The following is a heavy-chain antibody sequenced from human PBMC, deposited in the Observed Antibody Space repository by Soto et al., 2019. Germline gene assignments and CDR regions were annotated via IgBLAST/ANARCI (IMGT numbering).Heavy chain of an antibody. J-gene: IGHJ4*02. V-gene: IGHV2-70*04. CDR2: IDWDDDK. Sequence: SGPTLVNPTQTLTLTCTFSGFSLSTSGMRVSWIRQPPGKALEWLARIDWDDDKLYSTSLKTRLTISKDTSKNQVVLTMTNMDPVDTATYYCAHRPSGWYLFDYWGQGTLVTVSS. CDR1: GFSLSTSGMR. D-gene: IGHD6-19*01. CDR3: AHRPSGWYLFDY.